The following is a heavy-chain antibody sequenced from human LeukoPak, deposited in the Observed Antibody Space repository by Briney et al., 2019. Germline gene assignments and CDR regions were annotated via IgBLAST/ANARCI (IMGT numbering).Heavy chain of an antibody. CDR2: ISYDGSNK. Sequence: GGSLRLSCAASGFTFSSYAMHWVRQAPGKGLEWVAVISYDGSNKYYADSVKGRFTIFRDNSKNTLYLQMNSLRAEDTAVYYCARDEGGPFDYWGQGTLVTVSS. J-gene: IGHJ4*02. V-gene: IGHV3-30-3*01. D-gene: IGHD3-16*01. CDR1: GFTFSSYA. CDR3: ARDEGGPFDY.